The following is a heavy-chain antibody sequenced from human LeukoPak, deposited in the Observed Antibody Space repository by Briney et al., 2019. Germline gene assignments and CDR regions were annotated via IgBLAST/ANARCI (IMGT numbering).Heavy chain of an antibody. J-gene: IGHJ4*02. CDR3: AKPLLVGATGDY. Sequence: PGGSLRLSCAASGFTFTTYATSWVRQAPGKGLEWVSAISGSGGSTYYTDSVKGRFTISRDNSKNTLYLQMNSLRAEDTAVYYCAKPLLVGATGDYWGQGTLVTVSS. V-gene: IGHV3-23*01. CDR1: GFTFTTYA. D-gene: IGHD1-26*01. CDR2: ISGSGGST.